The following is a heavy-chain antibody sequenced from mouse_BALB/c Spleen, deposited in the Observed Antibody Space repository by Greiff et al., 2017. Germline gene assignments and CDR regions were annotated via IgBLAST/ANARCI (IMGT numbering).Heavy chain of an antibody. CDR2: INPYNDGT. CDR1: GYTFTSYV. CDR3: ARDYGSSYWYFDV. Sequence: VQLQQSGPELVKPGASVKMSCKASGYTFTSYVMHWVQQKPGQGLEWIGYINPYNDGTKYNEKFKGKATLTSDKSSSTAYMELSSLTSEDSAVYYCARDYGSSYWYFDVWGAGTTVTVSS. D-gene: IGHD1-1*01. V-gene: IGHV1-14*01. J-gene: IGHJ1*01.